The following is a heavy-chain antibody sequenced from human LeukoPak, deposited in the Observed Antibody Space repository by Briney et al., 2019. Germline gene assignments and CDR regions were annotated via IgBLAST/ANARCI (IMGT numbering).Heavy chain of an antibody. Sequence: GGSLRLSCAASGFTFSTYSMNWLRQAPGKGLEWVSYISSSSSTIYYAASVKGRFTMSRDNAKNSLSLQMNSLRAEETAVYYCARGATVWARMDVWGKGTTVTVSS. V-gene: IGHV3-48*04. CDR1: GFTFSTYS. CDR2: ISSSSSTI. J-gene: IGHJ6*04. CDR3: ARGATVWARMDV. D-gene: IGHD4-17*01.